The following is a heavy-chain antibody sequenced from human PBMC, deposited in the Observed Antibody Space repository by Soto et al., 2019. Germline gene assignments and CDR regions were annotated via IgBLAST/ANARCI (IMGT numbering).Heavy chain of an antibody. CDR2: MSASGGST. D-gene: IGHD3-22*01. V-gene: IGHV3-23*01. Sequence: GGSLRLSCAASGFTFKNYGMNWVRQAPGKGLEWVSVMSASGGSTYYAESVRGRFTISRDNSKNTLFLQMTSLRAEDTAVYYCAKDRFYDSTGYSTGDWFDPWGQGTQVTVSS. CDR3: AKDRFYDSTGYSTGDWFDP. J-gene: IGHJ5*02. CDR1: GFTFKNYG.